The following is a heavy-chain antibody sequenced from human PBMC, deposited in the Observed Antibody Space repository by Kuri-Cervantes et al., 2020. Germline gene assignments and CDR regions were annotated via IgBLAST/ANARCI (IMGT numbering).Heavy chain of an antibody. Sequence: SETLSLTCAVSGGSISSGGYSWSWIRQPPGKGLEWIGYIYHSGSTYYNPSLKSRVTISVDRSKNQFSLKLSSVTAADTAVYYCARHHLVVVPAAIPRYYGMDVWGQGTTVTVSS. V-gene: IGHV4-30-2*01. CDR3: ARHHLVVVPAAIPRYYGMDV. CDR1: GGSISSGGYS. CDR2: IYHSGST. J-gene: IGHJ6*02. D-gene: IGHD2-2*02.